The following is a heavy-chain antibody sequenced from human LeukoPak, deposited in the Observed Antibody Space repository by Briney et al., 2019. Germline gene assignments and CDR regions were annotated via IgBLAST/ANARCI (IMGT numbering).Heavy chain of an antibody. CDR2: IYYSEST. D-gene: IGHD4-17*01. CDR1: DGSVSSGSYY. J-gene: IGHJ4*02. Sequence: PSETLSLTCTVSDGSVSSGSYYWSWIRQPPGKGLEWIGYIYYSESTNYNPSLKSRVTISVDTSKNQFSLKLSSVTAADTAVYYCASHFDYGDYVGDYWGQGTLVTVSS. V-gene: IGHV4-61*01. CDR3: ASHFDYGDYVGDY.